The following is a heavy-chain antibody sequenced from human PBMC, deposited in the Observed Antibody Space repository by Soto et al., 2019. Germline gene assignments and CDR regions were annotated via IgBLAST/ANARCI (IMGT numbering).Heavy chain of an antibody. V-gene: IGHV4-39*01. Sequence: SETLSLTCTVSGVSITSIDYYWGWIRLSPGKGLEWIASMLYNVRNNYNPSLKSRVTLTVDTSRNQFSLKLSSVTAADTAVYYCARRYCTNGVCYTVTDYFDYWGQGTLVTVSS. CDR3: ARRYCTNGVCYTVTDYFDY. J-gene: IGHJ4*02. CDR2: MLYNVRN. CDR1: GVSITSIDYY. D-gene: IGHD2-8*01.